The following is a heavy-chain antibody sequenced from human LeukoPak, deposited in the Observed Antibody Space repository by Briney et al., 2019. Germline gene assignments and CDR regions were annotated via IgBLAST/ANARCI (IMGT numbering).Heavy chain of an antibody. CDR3: ARGGCSGGSCPYPYYFDY. V-gene: IGHV4-61*02. Sequence: KASETLSLTCTVSAGSISSGSYYWSWIRQPAGKGLEWIGRIYTSGSTNYNPSLKSRVTISVDTSKNQFSLKLSSVTAADTAMYYCARGGCSGGSCPYPYYFDYWGQGTLVTVSS. D-gene: IGHD2-15*01. CDR1: AGSISSGSYY. J-gene: IGHJ4*02. CDR2: IYTSGST.